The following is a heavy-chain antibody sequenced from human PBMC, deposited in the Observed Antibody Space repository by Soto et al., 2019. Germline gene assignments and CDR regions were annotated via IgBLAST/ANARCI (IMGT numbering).Heavy chain of an antibody. D-gene: IGHD5-12*01. Sequence: SEPLSLTCTVSGGSISSYYWSWIRQPPGKGLEWIGYIYYSGSTNYNPSLKSRVTISVDTSKNQFSLKLSSVTAADTAVYYCARVGRDGYNLRFDPWGQGTLVTVSS. CDR3: ARVGRDGYNLRFDP. V-gene: IGHV4-59*01. CDR2: IYYSGST. CDR1: GGSISSYY. J-gene: IGHJ5*02.